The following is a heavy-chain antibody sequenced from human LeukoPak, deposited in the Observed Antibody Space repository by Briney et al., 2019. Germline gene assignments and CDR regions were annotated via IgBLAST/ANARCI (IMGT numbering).Heavy chain of an antibody. CDR3: ARGVAAAADDAFDI. Sequence: ASVKVSCKASGYTFTGYYMHWVRQAPGQGLKWMGWINPNSGGTNYAQKFQGWVTMTRDTSISTAYMELSRLRSDDTAVYYCARGVAAAADDAFDIWGQGTMVTVSS. J-gene: IGHJ3*02. CDR2: INPNSGGT. CDR1: GYTFTGYY. D-gene: IGHD6-13*01. V-gene: IGHV1-2*04.